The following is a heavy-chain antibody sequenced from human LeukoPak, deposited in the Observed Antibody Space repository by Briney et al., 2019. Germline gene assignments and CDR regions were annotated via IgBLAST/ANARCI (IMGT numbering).Heavy chain of an antibody. V-gene: IGHV4-4*07. CDR1: GGSISSYY. J-gene: IGHJ3*02. D-gene: IGHD2-15*01. CDR3: ARGLGYCSGGSCYFGAFDI. Sequence: PSETLSLTCTVSGGSISSYYWSWIRQPAGKGLEWIGRIYTSGSTNYNPSLKSRVTMSVDTSKNQFSLKLSSVTAADTAVYYCARGLGYCSGGSCYFGAFDIWGQGTMVTVSS. CDR2: IYTSGST.